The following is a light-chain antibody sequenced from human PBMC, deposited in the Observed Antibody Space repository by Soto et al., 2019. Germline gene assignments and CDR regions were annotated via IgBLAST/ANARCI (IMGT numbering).Light chain of an antibody. V-gene: IGKV3-20*01. Sequence: EIVLTQSPGTLSLSPGERATISCRASQSVSSSYLAWYQHKPGQAPRLLIYVASSRATGIPDRFSGSGSGTDFTLTIRRLDPEDFAVYYCQFEVTFGGGTKVEIK. CDR3: QFEVT. CDR1: QSVSSSY. CDR2: VAS. J-gene: IGKJ4*01.